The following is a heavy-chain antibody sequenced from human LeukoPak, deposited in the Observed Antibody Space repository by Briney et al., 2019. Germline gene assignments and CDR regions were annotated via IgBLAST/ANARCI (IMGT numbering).Heavy chain of an antibody. CDR2: INPSGGST. V-gene: IGHV1-46*01. D-gene: IGHD2-21*01. Sequence: AASVNVSCTASGYTFTSYYMHWVRQAPGQGLEWMGIINPSGGSTSYAQKFQGRVTMTRDTSTSTVYMELSSLRSEDTAVYYCAREWGSSGDFQNPNYYYYGMDVWGQGTTVTVSS. CDR3: AREWGSSGDFQNPNYYYYGMDV. J-gene: IGHJ6*02. CDR1: GYTFTSYY.